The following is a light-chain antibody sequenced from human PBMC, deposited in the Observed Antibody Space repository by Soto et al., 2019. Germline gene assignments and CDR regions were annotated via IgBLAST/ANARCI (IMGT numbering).Light chain of an antibody. CDR2: GAS. CDR3: QQYNNWPLA. Sequence: EIVMTQSPATLSVSPGERATLSCRASQTISSNLARYQQRPGQAPRLLIYGASTRAIGIPARGSGSGSGTEFTLTISSLQSEDFATYYCQQYNNWPLAFGGGTKVEIK. J-gene: IGKJ4*01. CDR1: QTISSN. V-gene: IGKV3-15*01.